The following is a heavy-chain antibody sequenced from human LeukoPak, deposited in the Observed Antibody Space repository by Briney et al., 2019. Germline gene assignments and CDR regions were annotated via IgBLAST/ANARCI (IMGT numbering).Heavy chain of an antibody. D-gene: IGHD1-1*01. J-gene: IGHJ3*02. CDR2: ISGSGEIT. Sequence: GGSLRLSCAASRFIFSSYAMNWVRQAPGKGLEWISAISGSGEITYYADSVKGRFTISRDNSKNTLYLQMNSLRAEDTAVYYCAKGTGTTTPMDAFDIWGQGTMVTVSS. V-gene: IGHV3-23*01. CDR3: AKGTGTTTPMDAFDI. CDR1: RFIFSSYA.